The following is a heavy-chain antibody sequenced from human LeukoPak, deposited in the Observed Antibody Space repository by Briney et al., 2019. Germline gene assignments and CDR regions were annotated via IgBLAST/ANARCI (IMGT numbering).Heavy chain of an antibody. CDR3: ARDTPDYGGNSD. CDR2: ISSSGSTI. J-gene: IGHJ4*02. V-gene: IGHV3-48*04. Sequence: GGSLRLSCAASGFTFSSYWMSWVRQAPGKGLEWVSYISSSGSTIYYADSVKGRFTISRDNAKNSLYLQMNSLRAEDTAVYYCARDTPDYGGNSDWGQGTLVTVSS. CDR1: GFTFSSYW. D-gene: IGHD4-23*01.